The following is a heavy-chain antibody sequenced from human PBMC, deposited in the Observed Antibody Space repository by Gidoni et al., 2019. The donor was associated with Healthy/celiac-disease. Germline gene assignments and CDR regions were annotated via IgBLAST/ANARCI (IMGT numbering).Heavy chain of an antibody. V-gene: IGHV3-23*01. CDR2: ISGSGGST. D-gene: IGHD3-3*01. CDR3: AKDREELRFLEWFYFDY. Sequence: EVQLLESGGGLVQPGGSLRLSCAASGFTFSSYAMSWVRQAPGKGLEWVSAISGSGGSTYYADSVKGRFTISRDNSKNTLYLQMNSLRAEDTAVYYCAKDREELRFLEWFYFDYWGQGTLVTVSS. J-gene: IGHJ4*02. CDR1: GFTFSSYA.